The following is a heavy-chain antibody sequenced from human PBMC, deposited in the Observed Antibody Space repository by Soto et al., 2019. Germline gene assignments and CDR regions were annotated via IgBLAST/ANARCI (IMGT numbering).Heavy chain of an antibody. Sequence: PGGSLRLSCAASGFTFSSYSVSWVRQAPGKGLEWVSAISGSGGSTYYADSVKGRFTISRDNSKNTLYLQMNSLRAEDTAVYYCAKVKGRYYYDSSGYYYGMDVWGQGTTVTVSS. CDR3: AKVKGRYYYDSSGYYYGMDV. CDR2: ISGSGGST. D-gene: IGHD3-22*01. V-gene: IGHV3-23*01. CDR1: GFTFSSYS. J-gene: IGHJ6*02.